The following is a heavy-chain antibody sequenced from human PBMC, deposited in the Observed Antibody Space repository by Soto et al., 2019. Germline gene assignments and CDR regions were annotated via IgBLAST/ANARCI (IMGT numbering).Heavy chain of an antibody. J-gene: IGHJ4*02. CDR1: AVSISSNNYY. V-gene: IGHV4-39*01. D-gene: IGHD3-3*01. Sequence: QLQLQESGPGLVKPSETLSLTCSVSAVSISSNNYYWGWIRQPPGKGLEWIGCIYYTGSTYYTPSLKSRVTISVDTSKNQFSLKLTAVTAADTAVYYCARRALYEPLDFWGQGTLVTVSS. CDR2: IYYTGST. CDR3: ARRALYEPLDF.